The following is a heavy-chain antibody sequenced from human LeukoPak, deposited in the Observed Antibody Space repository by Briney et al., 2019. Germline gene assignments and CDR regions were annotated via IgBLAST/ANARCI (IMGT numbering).Heavy chain of an antibody. J-gene: IGHJ5*02. Sequence: GESLKISCKGSGYRFQDYWISGARQMPGKGPELMGRIFPHDSDTKYSPSFEGQVTISADKSISTAYLQWSSLKASDTAMYYCARVGTSRAAAGINWFDPWGQGTLVTVSS. D-gene: IGHD6-13*01. CDR3: ARVGTSRAAAGINWFDP. V-gene: IGHV5-51*01. CDR2: IFPHDSDT. CDR1: GYRFQDYW.